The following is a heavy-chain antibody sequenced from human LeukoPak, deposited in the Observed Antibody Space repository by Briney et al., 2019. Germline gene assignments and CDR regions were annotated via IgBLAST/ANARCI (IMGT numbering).Heavy chain of an antibody. CDR2: ISRNGGST. CDR1: GFTFSSYA. CDR3: ARSEYSSSWYGYYYYMDV. Sequence: GGSLRLSCAASGFTFSSYAMHWVRQAPGKGLEYVSAISRNGGSTYYANSVKGRFTISRDNSKNTLFLQMGSLRAEDTAVYYCARSEYSSSWYGYYYYMDVWGKGTTVTVSS. V-gene: IGHV3-64*01. D-gene: IGHD6-13*01. J-gene: IGHJ6*03.